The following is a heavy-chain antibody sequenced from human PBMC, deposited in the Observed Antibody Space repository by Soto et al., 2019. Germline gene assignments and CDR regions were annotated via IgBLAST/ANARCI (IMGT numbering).Heavy chain of an antibody. CDR2: TSHRSKWYN. CDR1: GDSVSSNSAS. J-gene: IGHJ4*02. V-gene: IGHV6-1*01. CDR3: ARDRNGDYAIDY. D-gene: IGHD4-17*01. Sequence: SQTLSLTCXISGDSVSSNSASWSWIRQSPSRGLEWLGRTSHRSKWYNDYAVSVKSRIIINPDTSKNQFSLQLNSVTPEDTAVYYCARDRNGDYAIDYWGQGTLVTVSS.